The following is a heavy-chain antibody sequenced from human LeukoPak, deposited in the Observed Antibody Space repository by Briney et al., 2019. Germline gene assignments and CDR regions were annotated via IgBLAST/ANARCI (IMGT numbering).Heavy chain of an antibody. CDR1: GYTFTGYY. J-gene: IGHJ4*02. D-gene: IGHD1/OR15-1a*01. Sequence: ASVKVSCKASGYTFTGYYMHWVRQAPGQGLEWMGWINTNSGGTNYAQKFQGRVTMTRDTSISTAYMELSRLRSDDTAVYYCARLVIGVGKSGTVVDYWGQGTLVTVSS. CDR2: INTNSGGT. V-gene: IGHV1-2*02. CDR3: ARLVIGVGKSGTVVDY.